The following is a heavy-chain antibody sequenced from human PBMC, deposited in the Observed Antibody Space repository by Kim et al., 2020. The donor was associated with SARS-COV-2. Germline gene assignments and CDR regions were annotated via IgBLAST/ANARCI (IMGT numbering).Heavy chain of an antibody. V-gene: IGHV5-51*01. Sequence: GESLKISCKGSGYIFTNYWTGWVRQMPGKGLEWMGVVNPSDSDTRYGQSFQGQVTISADKSSNTIYLQWSSLMASDTAMYYCARGSGSWRDFFDYWGQGTLVTVSS. CDR3: ARGSGSWRDFFDY. D-gene: IGHD6-25*01. CDR2: VNPSDSDT. J-gene: IGHJ4*02. CDR1: GYIFTNYW.